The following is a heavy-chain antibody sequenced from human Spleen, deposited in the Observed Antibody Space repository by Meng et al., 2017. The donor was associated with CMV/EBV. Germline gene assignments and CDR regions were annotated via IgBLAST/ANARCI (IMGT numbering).Heavy chain of an antibody. Sequence: GEPLKISCAASGFTFSSYWMSWVRQAPGKGLEWVANIKQDGSEKYYVDSVKGRFTISRDNAKNSLYLQMNSLRAEDTAVYYCARDWSGTSGGIDYWGQGTLVTVSS. D-gene: IGHD3-3*01. CDR1: GFTFSSYW. J-gene: IGHJ4*02. CDR2: IKQDGSEK. V-gene: IGHV3-7*01. CDR3: ARDWSGTSGGIDY.